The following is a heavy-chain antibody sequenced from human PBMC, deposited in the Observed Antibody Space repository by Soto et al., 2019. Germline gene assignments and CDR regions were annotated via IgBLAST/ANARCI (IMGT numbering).Heavy chain of an antibody. V-gene: IGHV3-11*01. CDR2: ISSSGSTI. CDR1: GFTFSDYY. J-gene: IGHJ2*01. D-gene: IGHD6-19*01. CDR3: ASRPAPVAGRVPYWYFDL. Sequence: QVQLVESGGGLVKPGGSLRLSCAASGFTFSDYYMSWIRQAPGKGLECVSYISSSGSTIYYADSVKCRFTISRDNAKNALYLQINSLRAEDTSVYYCASRPAPVAGRVPYWYFDLCGRGTLVTGSS.